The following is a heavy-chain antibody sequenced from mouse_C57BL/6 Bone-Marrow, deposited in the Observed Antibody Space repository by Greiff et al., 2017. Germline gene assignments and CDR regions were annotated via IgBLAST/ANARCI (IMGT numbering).Heavy chain of an antibody. CDR1: GYTFTSYG. Sequence: QVQLKQSGAELARLGASVKLSCKASGYTFTSYGISWVKQRTGQGLEWIGEIYPRSGNTYYNEKFKGKATLTADKSSSTAYMELRSLTSEDSAVYFCARGRSSFAYWGQGTLVTVSA. CDR3: ARGRSSFAY. D-gene: IGHD1-1*01. V-gene: IGHV1-81*01. CDR2: IYPRSGNT. J-gene: IGHJ3*01.